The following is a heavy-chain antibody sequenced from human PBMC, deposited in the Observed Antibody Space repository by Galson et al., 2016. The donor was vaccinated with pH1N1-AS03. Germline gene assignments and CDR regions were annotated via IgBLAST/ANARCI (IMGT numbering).Heavy chain of an antibody. D-gene: IGHD5-12*01. CDR2: IYWHDDP. J-gene: IGHJ4*02. V-gene: IGHV2-5*01. CDR3: AHSVGYTYLYYFDS. CDR1: GFSLKNSGVG. Sequence: PALVKPTQTLTLTCAFSGFSLKNSGVGVDWIRQPPGKALEWLGHIYWHDDPRYNPSLKNRLTITKDVSKNQVVLTLTEINSTDTATYYCAHSVGYTYLYYFDSRGQGTLVTVSS.